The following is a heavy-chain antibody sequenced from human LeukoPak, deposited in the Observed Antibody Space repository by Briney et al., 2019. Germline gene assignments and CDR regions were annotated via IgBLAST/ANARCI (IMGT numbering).Heavy chain of an antibody. CDR1: GFTVSSNY. CDR3: AKDTSSSWYEYYFDY. Sequence: GGSLRLSCAASGFTVSSNYMSWVRQAPGKGLEWVSVIYSGGSTYYADSVKGRFTISRDNSKNTLYLQMNSLRAEDTAVYYCAKDTSSSWYEYYFDYWGQGTLVTVSS. D-gene: IGHD6-13*01. J-gene: IGHJ4*02. V-gene: IGHV3-53*01. CDR2: IYSGGST.